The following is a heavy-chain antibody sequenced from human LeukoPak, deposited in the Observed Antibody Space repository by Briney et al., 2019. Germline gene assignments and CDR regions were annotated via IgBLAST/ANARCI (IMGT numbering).Heavy chain of an antibody. J-gene: IGHJ6*02. CDR3: ARTIQDGMDV. D-gene: IGHD3-3*01. Sequence: SETLSLTCSVSGGSISSYYWSWIRQPPGKGLEWIGYTYYSGSTNYNPSLKSRVTISVDTSKNQFSLKLGSVTAADTAVYYCARTIQDGMDVWGQGTTVTVSS. CDR1: GGSISSYY. V-gene: IGHV4-59*08. CDR2: TYYSGST.